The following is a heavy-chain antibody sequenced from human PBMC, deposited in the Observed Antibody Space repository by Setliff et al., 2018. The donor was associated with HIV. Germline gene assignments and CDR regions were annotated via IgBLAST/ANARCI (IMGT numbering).Heavy chain of an antibody. CDR2: IHHTGYI. Sequence: PSETLSLTCAVYGGPSTDHYWNWSRQSPGMGLEWIAEIHHTGYINYNPSLRSLVSVSRDMSSNQFSLRLNSVTAADTAVYYCARVRLELRQYWFDSWGQGSQVTVSS. CDR1: GGPSTDHY. D-gene: IGHD1-7*01. CDR3: ARVRLELRQYWFDS. V-gene: IGHV4-34*01. J-gene: IGHJ5*01.